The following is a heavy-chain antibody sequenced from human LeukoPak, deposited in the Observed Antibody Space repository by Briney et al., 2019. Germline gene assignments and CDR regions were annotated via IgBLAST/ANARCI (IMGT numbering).Heavy chain of an antibody. CDR2: ISGSGGST. D-gene: IGHD1-26*01. CDR3: ARVSGSYFTGGEDAFDI. J-gene: IGHJ3*02. V-gene: IGHV3-23*01. Sequence: GGSLRLSCAVSGFTFSSYAMSWVRQAPGKGLEWVSAISGSGGSTYYADSVKGRFTISRDNSKNTLYLQMNSLRAEDTAVYYCARVSGSYFTGGEDAFDIWGQGTMVTVSS. CDR1: GFTFSSYA.